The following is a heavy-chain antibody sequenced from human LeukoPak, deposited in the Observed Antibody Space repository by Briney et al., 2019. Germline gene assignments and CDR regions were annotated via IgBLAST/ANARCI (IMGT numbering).Heavy chain of an antibody. CDR3: VRGPYGASISKWFDP. CDR2: IYYSGDT. D-gene: IGHD4/OR15-4a*01. J-gene: IGHJ5*02. CDR1: DGSISGYS. V-gene: IGHV4-59*01. Sequence: SETLSLTCTVSDGSISGYSWSWIRQPPGKGLEWIGYIYYSGDTNYNPSLKNRVTLSVDTSRNQLSLQLSSVITADTAVYYCVRGPYGASISKWFDPWGQGTLVIVSS.